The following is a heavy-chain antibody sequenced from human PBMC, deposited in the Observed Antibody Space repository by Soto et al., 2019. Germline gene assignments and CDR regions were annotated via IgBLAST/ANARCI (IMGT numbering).Heavy chain of an antibody. CDR1: GFSLSTSGVG. CDR2: IYWDDDK. V-gene: IGHV2-5*02. CDR3: AHVYYAKEGGSYSSSWYDWFDP. Sequence: SGPTLVKPTQTLTLTCTFSGFSLSTSGVGVGWIRQPPGKALEWLALIYWDDDKRYSPSLKSRLTITKDTSKNQVVLTMTNMDPVDTATYYCAHVYYAKEGGSYSSSWYDWFDPWGQGTLVTVSS. D-gene: IGHD6-13*01. J-gene: IGHJ5*02.